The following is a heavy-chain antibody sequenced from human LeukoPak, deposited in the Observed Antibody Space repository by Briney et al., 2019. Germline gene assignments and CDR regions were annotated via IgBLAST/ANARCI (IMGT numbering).Heavy chain of an antibody. J-gene: IGHJ4*02. Sequence: PSETLSLTCTVSGGSYSSYYWSWIRQPAGKGLEWIGYIYYSGGTNYNPSLKSRVTISVDTSKNQFSLKLSSVTAADTAVYYCARQEDTAMVYFDYWGQGTLVTVSS. D-gene: IGHD5-18*01. CDR1: GGSYSSYY. CDR2: IYYSGGT. CDR3: ARQEDTAMVYFDY. V-gene: IGHV4-59*08.